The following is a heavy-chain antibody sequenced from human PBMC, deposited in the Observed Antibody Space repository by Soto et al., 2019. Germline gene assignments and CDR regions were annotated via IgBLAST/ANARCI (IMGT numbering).Heavy chain of an antibody. CDR1: GYTFINYH. V-gene: IGHV1-18*01. D-gene: IGHD5-12*01. J-gene: IGHJ4*02. CDR2: INTYNGMT. CDR3: AKSPRGEMATD. Sequence: QVQLVQSGGEVKKPGASVTVSCKASGYTFINYHITWVRQAPGQGLEWMAWINTYNGMTDYAQRFQGRVTMTRDTSTSTAYMELRNLGSDDTAVYCFAKSPRGEMATDWGQGTLVTVSS.